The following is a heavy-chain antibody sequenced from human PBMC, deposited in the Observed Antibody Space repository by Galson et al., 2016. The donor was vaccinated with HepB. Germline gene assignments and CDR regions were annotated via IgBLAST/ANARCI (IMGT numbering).Heavy chain of an antibody. D-gene: IGHD2/OR15-2a*01. Sequence: SLRLSCAASGFTLTGYWMTWVRQAPGKGLQWVAVISYDGSNRNYADSVKGRFIISRDNSENTLFLQMNGLTVEDTAVYFCAKDGPIIVPGSTDFFYYCMHVWGQGTTVTV. CDR3: AKDGPIIVPGSTDFFYYCMHV. V-gene: IGHV3-30*18. J-gene: IGHJ6*02. CDR1: GFTLTGYW. CDR2: ISYDGSNR.